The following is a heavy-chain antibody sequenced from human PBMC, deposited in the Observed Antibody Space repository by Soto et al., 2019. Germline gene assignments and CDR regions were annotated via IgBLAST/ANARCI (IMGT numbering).Heavy chain of an antibody. CDR3: ARVYLPRYYGMDV. CDR1: GFTFSSYG. Sequence: PGGSLRLSCAASGFTFSSYGMHWVRQAPGKGLEWVAVIWYDGSNKYYADSVKGRFTISRDNSKNTLYLQMNGLRAEDTAVYYCARVYLPRYYGMDVWGQGTTVTVSS. V-gene: IGHV3-33*01. CDR2: IWYDGSNK. J-gene: IGHJ6*02.